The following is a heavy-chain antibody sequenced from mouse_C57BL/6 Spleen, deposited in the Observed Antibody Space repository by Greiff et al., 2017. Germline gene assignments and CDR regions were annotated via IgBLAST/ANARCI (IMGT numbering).Heavy chain of an antibody. CDR1: GYTFTSYG. Sequence: VKLQESGAELARPGASVKLSCKASGYTFTSYGISWVKQRTGQGLEWIGEIYPRSGNTYYNEKFKGKATLTADKSSSTAYMELRSLTSEDSAVYFCARGGNYAFDYWGQGTTLTVSS. J-gene: IGHJ2*01. CDR3: ARGGNYAFDY. CDR2: IYPRSGNT. V-gene: IGHV1-81*01. D-gene: IGHD2-1*01.